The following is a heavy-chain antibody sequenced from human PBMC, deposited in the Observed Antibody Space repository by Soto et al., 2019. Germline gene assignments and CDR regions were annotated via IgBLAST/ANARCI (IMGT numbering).Heavy chain of an antibody. Sequence: ASVKVSCKASGDTSTNYAIHWVRQAPGQRLEWMGWINAGNGNTKYSQKFQGRVTITRDTTASTAYMELSSLRSEDTAVYYCARDHIAGNTILRGVENWFDPWGQGTLVTVSS. J-gene: IGHJ5*02. V-gene: IGHV1-3*01. CDR3: ARDHIAGNTILRGVENWFDP. CDR1: GDTSTNYA. CDR2: INAGNGNT. D-gene: IGHD3-10*01.